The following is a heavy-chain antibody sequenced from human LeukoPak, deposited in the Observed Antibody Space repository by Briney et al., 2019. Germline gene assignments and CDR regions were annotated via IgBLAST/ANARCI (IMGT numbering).Heavy chain of an antibody. CDR3: AKGPVGWSVYYFDY. Sequence: GGSRRLSCAASGFTFSSYAMSWVRQAPGKGLEWVSGISGSGGSTYHADSVKGRFTISRDNSKNTLYLQMNSLRAEDTAVYYCAKGPVGWSVYYFDYWGQGTLLTVSS. J-gene: IGHJ4*02. D-gene: IGHD1-26*01. V-gene: IGHV3-23*01. CDR2: ISGSGGST. CDR1: GFTFSSYA.